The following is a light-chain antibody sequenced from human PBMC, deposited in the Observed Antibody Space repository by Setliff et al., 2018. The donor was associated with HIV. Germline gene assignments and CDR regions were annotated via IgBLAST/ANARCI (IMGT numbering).Light chain of an antibody. CDR3: SSHRSSSYV. CDR1: SSDVGRYNR. J-gene: IGLJ1*01. V-gene: IGLV2-18*02. Sequence: QSALTQPPSVSGSPGQSVTISCTGTSSDVGRYNRVSWYQQPPGTAPKLMIYEVTNRPSGVPDRFSGSKSGSTASLTISGLQADDEGDYYCSSHRSSSYVFGTGTKVTVL. CDR2: EVT.